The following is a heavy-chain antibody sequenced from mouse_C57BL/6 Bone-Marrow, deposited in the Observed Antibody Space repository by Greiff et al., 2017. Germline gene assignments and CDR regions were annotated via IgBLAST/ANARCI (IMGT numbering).Heavy chain of an antibody. V-gene: IGHV5-4*01. CDR1: GFTFSSYA. Sequence: EVQGVESGGGLVKPGGSLKLSCAASGFTFSSYAMSWVRQTPEKRLEWVATISDGGSYTYYPDNVKGRFTISRDNAKNNLYLQMSHLKSVDTAMYYCARGITYFDYWGQGTTLTVSS. CDR3: ARGITYFDY. CDR2: ISDGGSYT. J-gene: IGHJ2*01. D-gene: IGHD1-2*01.